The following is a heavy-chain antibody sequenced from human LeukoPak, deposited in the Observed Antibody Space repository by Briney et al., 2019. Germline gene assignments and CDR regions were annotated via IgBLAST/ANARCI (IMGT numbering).Heavy chain of an antibody. Sequence: SETLSLTCAVYGGSFSGYYWSWIRQPPGKGLEWIGEINHSGSTNYNPSLKSRVTISVDTSKNQFSLKLSSVTAADTAVYYCARSGSGDYVDYWGQGTLVTVSS. CDR1: GGSFSGYY. V-gene: IGHV4-34*01. D-gene: IGHD1-26*01. J-gene: IGHJ4*02. CDR3: ARSGSGDYVDY. CDR2: INHSGST.